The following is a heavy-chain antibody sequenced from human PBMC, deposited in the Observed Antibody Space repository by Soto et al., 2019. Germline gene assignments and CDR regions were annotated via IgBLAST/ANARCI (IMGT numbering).Heavy chain of an antibody. Sequence: PGGSLRLSCAASGFTFSNHGIQWVRQAPGKGLEWVATIWYDGSNKYYADSVKGRFTISRDNSKNTVYLQMNSLRAEDSAVYYCARDSYSNPTHGMDVWGQGTTVTVSS. CDR2: IWYDGSNK. CDR3: ARDSYSNPTHGMDV. J-gene: IGHJ6*02. V-gene: IGHV3-33*01. CDR1: GFTFSNHG. D-gene: IGHD4-4*01.